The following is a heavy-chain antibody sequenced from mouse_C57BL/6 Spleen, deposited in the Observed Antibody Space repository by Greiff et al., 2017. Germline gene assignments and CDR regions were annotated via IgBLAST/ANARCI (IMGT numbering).Heavy chain of an antibody. CDR3: ARWDYDYGPFAY. J-gene: IGHJ3*01. Sequence: EVKLMESGGGLVQPGGSLSLSCAASGFTFTDYYMSWVRQPPGKALEWLGFIRNKANGYTTEYSASVKGRFTISRDNSQSILYLQMHALRAEDSATYDCARWDYDYGPFAYWGQGTLVTVSA. D-gene: IGHD2-4*01. V-gene: IGHV7-3*01. CDR2: IRNKANGYTT. CDR1: GFTFTDYY.